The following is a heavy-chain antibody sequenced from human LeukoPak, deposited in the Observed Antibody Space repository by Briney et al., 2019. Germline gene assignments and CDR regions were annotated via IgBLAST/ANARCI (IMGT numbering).Heavy chain of an antibody. V-gene: IGHV3-64D*06. CDR1: GFTFSSYA. Sequence: GGSLRLSCSASGFTFSSYAMHWVRQAPGKGLEYVSAITADGVDTYYADSVKGRFTISRDNSKNTLYLQMSNLRTEGTAVYYCVKRTAGSGSPPFDYWGQGTLVTVSS. J-gene: IGHJ4*02. D-gene: IGHD3-10*01. CDR2: ITADGVDT. CDR3: VKRTAGSGSPPFDY.